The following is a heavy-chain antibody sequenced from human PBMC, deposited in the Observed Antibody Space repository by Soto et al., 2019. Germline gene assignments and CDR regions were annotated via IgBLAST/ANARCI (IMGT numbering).Heavy chain of an antibody. CDR1: GFTFGDYA. CDR2: IRSKAYGGTT. Sequence: GGSLRLSCTASGFTFGDYAMSWFRQAPGKGLEWVGFIRSKAYGGTTEYAASVKGRFTISRDDSKSIAYLQMNSLKTEGTAVYYCTRVVVVPDAMPTKLRVTWFDPWGQGTLVTVSS. D-gene: IGHD2-2*01. J-gene: IGHJ5*02. CDR3: TRVVVVPDAMPTKLRVTWFDP. V-gene: IGHV3-49*03.